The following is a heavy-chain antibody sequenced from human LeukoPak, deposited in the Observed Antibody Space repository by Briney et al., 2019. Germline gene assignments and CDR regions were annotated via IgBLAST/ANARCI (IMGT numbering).Heavy chain of an antibody. CDR2: ISSSSSYI. V-gene: IGHV3-21*01. CDR3: AREGGLGTGDRQDYYYMDV. Sequence: PGGSLRLSCAASGFTFSSYGMHWVRQAPGKGLEWVSSISSSSSYIYYADSVKGRFTISRDNAKNSLYLQMNSLRAEDTAVYYCAREGGLGTGDRQDYYYMDVWGKGTTVTISS. J-gene: IGHJ6*03. CDR1: GFTFSSYG. D-gene: IGHD7-27*01.